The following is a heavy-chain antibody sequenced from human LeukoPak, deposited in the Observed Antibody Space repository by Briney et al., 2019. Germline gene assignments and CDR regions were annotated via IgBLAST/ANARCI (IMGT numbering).Heavy chain of an antibody. CDR1: GFTFSSYG. CDR3: ARDWSY. J-gene: IGHJ4*02. Sequence: GGSLRLSCAASGFTFSSYGMHWVRQAPGKGLEWVSYISSSSSTIYYADSVKGRFTISRDNAKNSLYLQMNSLRAEDTAVYYCARDWSYWGQGTLVTVSS. CDR2: ISSSSSTI. V-gene: IGHV3-48*01.